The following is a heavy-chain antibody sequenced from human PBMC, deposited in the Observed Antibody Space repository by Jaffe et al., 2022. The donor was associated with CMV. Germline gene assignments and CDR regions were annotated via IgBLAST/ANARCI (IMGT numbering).Heavy chain of an antibody. V-gene: IGHV1-69*01. D-gene: IGHD3-9*01. CDR2: IIPIFGTA. CDR1: GGTFSSYA. CDR3: ARAPNDILTGFGYYGMDV. Sequence: QVQLVQSGAEVKKPGSSVKVSCKASGGTFSSYAISWVRQAPGQGLEWMGGIIPIFGTANYAQKFQGRVTITADESTSTAYMELSSLRSEDTAVYYCARAPNDILTGFGYYGMDVWGQGTTVTVSS. J-gene: IGHJ6*02.